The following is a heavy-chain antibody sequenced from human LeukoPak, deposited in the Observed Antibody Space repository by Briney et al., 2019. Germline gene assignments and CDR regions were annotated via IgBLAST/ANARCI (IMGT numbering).Heavy chain of an antibody. J-gene: IGHJ5*02. Sequence: ASVKVPCKASGYTFTGYYMHWVRQAPGQGLEWMGWINPNSGGTNYAQKFQGRVTMTRDTSISTAYMELSRLRSDDTAVYYCARSLRRAAAGTNNWFDPWGQGTLVTVSS. CDR2: INPNSGGT. V-gene: IGHV1-2*02. CDR3: ARSLRRAAAGTNNWFDP. D-gene: IGHD6-13*01. CDR1: GYTFTGYY.